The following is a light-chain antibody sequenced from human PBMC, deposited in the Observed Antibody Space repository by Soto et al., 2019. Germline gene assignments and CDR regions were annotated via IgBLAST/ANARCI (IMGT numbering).Light chain of an antibody. CDR3: QQYNTFWT. Sequence: DIQMTQSPSTLSASVGDRVTITCRASQIISSWLAWYQQKPGKAPKLLIYEVSSLESGVPSRFSGSGSGTEFTLTISSLQPDDSATYYCQQYNTFWTFGQGTKVDIK. J-gene: IGKJ1*01. CDR1: QIISSW. V-gene: IGKV1-5*01. CDR2: EVS.